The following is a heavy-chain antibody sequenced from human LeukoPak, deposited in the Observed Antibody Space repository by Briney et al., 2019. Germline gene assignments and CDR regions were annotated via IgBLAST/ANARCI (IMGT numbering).Heavy chain of an antibody. J-gene: IGHJ5*02. CDR1: GYSFTSYG. CDR2: INTYNRDT. Sequence: GESLRISCKGSGYSFTSYGISWVRQAPGQGLEWMGWINTYNRDTNYAQKFQGRVTMTTDTSTSTAYMELRSLTSDDTAVYYCARLVASKHWFDPWGQGTLVTVSS. D-gene: IGHD5-12*01. CDR3: ARLVASKHWFDP. V-gene: IGHV1-18*01.